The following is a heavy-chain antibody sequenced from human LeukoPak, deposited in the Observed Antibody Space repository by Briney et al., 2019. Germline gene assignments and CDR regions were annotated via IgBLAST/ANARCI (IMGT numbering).Heavy chain of an antibody. V-gene: IGHV4-61*01. D-gene: IGHD3-10*01. J-gene: IGHJ6*02. CDR1: GGSVSSGTYY. CDR3: ARDKLGYGPGSYYPYGMDV. Sequence: SETLSLTCTVSGGSVSSGTYYWSWIRQPPGKGLEWIGYIYYSGSTNYNPSLKSRVTISVDTSKNQFSLKLSSVTAADTAVYYCARDKLGYGPGSYYPYGMDVWGQGTTVTVSS. CDR2: IYYSGST.